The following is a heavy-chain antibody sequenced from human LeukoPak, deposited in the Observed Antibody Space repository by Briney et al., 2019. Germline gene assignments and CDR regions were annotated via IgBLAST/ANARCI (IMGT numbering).Heavy chain of an antibody. D-gene: IGHD1-26*01. CDR2: ISSSSSYI. V-gene: IGHV3-21*01. J-gene: IGHJ4*02. CDR1: GFIFSSYS. CDR3: ARGSQWDLLGSCDY. Sequence: KPGGSLRLSCAASGFIFSSYSMNWVRQAPGKGLEWVSSISSSSSYIYYADSVKGRFTISRDNAKNSLYLQMNSLRAEDTAVYYCARGSQWDLLGSCDYWGQGTLVTVSS.